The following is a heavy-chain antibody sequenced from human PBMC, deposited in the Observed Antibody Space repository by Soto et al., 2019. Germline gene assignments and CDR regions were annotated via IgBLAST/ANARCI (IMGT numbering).Heavy chain of an antibody. Sequence: GGSLRLSCAASGFSFGSYALSWVRQAPGKGLEWVSTISGSDGKTFYADAVKGRFSISRDTSQNTLYLQMNSLRADDTAIYYCARWSYLDYWGQGTQVTVSS. V-gene: IGHV3-23*01. D-gene: IGHD3-3*01. CDR2: ISGSDGKT. J-gene: IGHJ4*02. CDR1: GFSFGSYA. CDR3: ARWSYLDY.